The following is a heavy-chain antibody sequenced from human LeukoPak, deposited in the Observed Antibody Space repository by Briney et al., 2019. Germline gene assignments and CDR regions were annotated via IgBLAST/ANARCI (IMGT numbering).Heavy chain of an antibody. Sequence: GGSLRLSCAASGFTFRNYYMSLIRQAPGKGLEWVSYISSSGDTIYYADSVKGRFTISRDNAKNSLYLQMNSLRAEDTAVYYCARDGCSSTSCYADYWGQGTLVTVSS. CDR3: ARDGCSSTSCYADY. CDR1: GFTFRNYY. CDR2: ISSSGDTI. D-gene: IGHD2-2*01. V-gene: IGHV3-11*04. J-gene: IGHJ4*02.